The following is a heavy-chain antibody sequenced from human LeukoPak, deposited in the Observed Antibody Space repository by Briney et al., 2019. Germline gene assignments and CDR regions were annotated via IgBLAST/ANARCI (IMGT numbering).Heavy chain of an antibody. CDR3: ARGGYYDSSGLYGMDV. D-gene: IGHD3-22*01. CDR1: GGSFSGYY. Sequence: SETLSLTCAVYGGSFSGYYWSWIRQPPGKGLEWIGEINHSGSTNYNPSLKSRVTISVDTSKNQFSLKLSSVTAADTAVYYCARGGYYDSSGLYGMDVWGQGTTVTVSS. CDR2: INHSGST. V-gene: IGHV4-34*01. J-gene: IGHJ6*02.